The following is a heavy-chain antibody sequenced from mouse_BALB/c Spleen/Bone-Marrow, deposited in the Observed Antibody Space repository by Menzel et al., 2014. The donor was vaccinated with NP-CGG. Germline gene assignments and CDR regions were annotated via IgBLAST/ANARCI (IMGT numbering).Heavy chain of an antibody. V-gene: IGHV1-87*01. J-gene: IGHJ4*01. Sequence: VQVVESGAELARPGASVKLSCKASGYTFTSYWMQWVKQRPGQGLEWIGAIYPGDGDTRYTQKFKGKATLTADKSPSTAYMQLSSLASEDSAIYYCARRDYA. CDR1: GYTFTSYW. CDR2: IYPGDGDT. CDR3: ARRDYA.